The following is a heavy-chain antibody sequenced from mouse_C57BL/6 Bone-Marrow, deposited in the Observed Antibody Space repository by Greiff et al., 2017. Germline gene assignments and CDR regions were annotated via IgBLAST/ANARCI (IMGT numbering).Heavy chain of an antibody. CDR2: INPSNGGT. D-gene: IGHD2-2*01. J-gene: IGHJ2*01. CDR1: GYTFTSYW. CDR3: ENWLRLRPGVYFDY. V-gene: IGHV1-53*01. Sequence: VKLVESGTELVKPGASVKLSCKASGYTFTSYWMHWVKQRPGQGLEWIGNINPSNGGTNYNEKFKSKSTLTVDKSSSPAYMQLSSLTSEVSAVYDGENWLRLRPGVYFDYWGQGTTLTVSS.